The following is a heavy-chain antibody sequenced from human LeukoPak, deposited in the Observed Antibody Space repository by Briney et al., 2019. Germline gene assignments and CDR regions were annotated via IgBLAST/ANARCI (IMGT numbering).Heavy chain of an antibody. CDR3: ARVVADYDILTGYYTRYYFDY. Sequence: GGSLRLSCAASGFTFSSYSMTWVRQAPGKGLEWVSSISSSSSYIYYADSVKGRFTISRDNAKNSLYLQMNSLRAEDTAVYYCARVVADYDILTGYYTRYYFDYWGQGTLVTVSS. J-gene: IGHJ4*02. V-gene: IGHV3-21*01. D-gene: IGHD3-9*01. CDR1: GFTFSSYS. CDR2: ISSSSSYI.